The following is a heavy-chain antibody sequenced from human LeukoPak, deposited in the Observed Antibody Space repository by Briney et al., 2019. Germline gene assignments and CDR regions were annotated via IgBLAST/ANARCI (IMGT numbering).Heavy chain of an antibody. J-gene: IGHJ4*02. D-gene: IGHD4-17*01. CDR2: ISWNSGSI. CDR1: GFTFDDYA. V-gene: IGHV3-9*01. Sequence: GGSLRLSCAASGFTFDDYAMHWVRQAPGKGLEWVSGISWNSGSIGYADSVKGRFTISRDNAKNSLYLQMNSLRAEDTALYYCAKDGYGDYGGFDYWGQGTLVTVSS. CDR3: AKDGYGDYGGFDY.